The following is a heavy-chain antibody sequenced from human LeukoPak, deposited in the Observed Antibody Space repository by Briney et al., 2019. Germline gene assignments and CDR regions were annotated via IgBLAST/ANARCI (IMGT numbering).Heavy chain of an antibody. Sequence: EASVKVSCKASGYTFTNFDINWVRQAPGRGLEWMGWMNPVSGNAGSAQKFQGRVTLTRDTSISTAYMELSSLRSDDTAFYYCARAPMGAAALYWGQGTLVTVSS. CDR3: ARAPMGAAALY. CDR1: GYTFTNFD. V-gene: IGHV1-8*01. CDR2: MNPVSGNA. J-gene: IGHJ4*02. D-gene: IGHD6-13*01.